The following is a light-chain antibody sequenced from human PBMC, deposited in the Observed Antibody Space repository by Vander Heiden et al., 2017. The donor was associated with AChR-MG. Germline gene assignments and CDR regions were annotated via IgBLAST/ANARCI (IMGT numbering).Light chain of an antibody. V-gene: IGLV2-14*03. CDR2: EVT. J-gene: IGLJ3*02. Sequence: QSALTQPASVSGSPGQSITITCTGTSSDVGVYNYVSWYQQHPGKAPKLLIYEVTSRPSGVSNRFSGSKSGNTASLTISGLQAEDEADYYCSSYTSSTTLVFGGGTKLTVL. CDR3: SSYTSSTTLV. CDR1: SSDVGVYNY.